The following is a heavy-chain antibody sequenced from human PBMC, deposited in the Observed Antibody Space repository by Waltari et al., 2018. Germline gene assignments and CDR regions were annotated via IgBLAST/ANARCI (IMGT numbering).Heavy chain of an antibody. CDR2: ISSSSNYI. Sequence: VQLVESGGGLVKPGGSLRLSCVASIFTFNTYNMNWVRQAPGKGLEWVSSISSSSNYIYYADSVRGRFTISRDNAKNSLYLQMNSLRAEDTAVYYCAKNFPTPYYFDYWGQGTLVTVSS. CDR1: IFTFNTYN. J-gene: IGHJ4*02. CDR3: AKNFPTPYYFDY. V-gene: IGHV3-21*01.